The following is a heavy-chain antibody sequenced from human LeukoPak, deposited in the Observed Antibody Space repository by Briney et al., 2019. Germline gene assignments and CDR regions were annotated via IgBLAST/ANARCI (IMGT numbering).Heavy chain of an antibody. D-gene: IGHD2-15*01. Sequence: SETLSLTCTVSGGSVSSGSYYWSWIRQPPGKGLEWIGYIYYSGSTNYNPSLTSRVTMSVDTSKNQFSLKLSSVTAADTAVYYCARADWSGGSCYAFDIWGQGTMVTVSS. CDR2: IYYSGST. CDR1: GGSVSSGSYY. CDR3: ARADWSGGSCYAFDI. J-gene: IGHJ3*02. V-gene: IGHV4-61*01.